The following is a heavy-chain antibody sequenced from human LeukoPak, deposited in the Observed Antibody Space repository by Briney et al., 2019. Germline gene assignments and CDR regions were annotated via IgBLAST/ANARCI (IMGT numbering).Heavy chain of an antibody. CDR1: GFTFSDYS. CDR3: AKDESDIVVVPAAMEFDP. D-gene: IGHD2-2*01. J-gene: IGHJ5*02. Sequence: KPGGSLRLSCEASGFTFSDYSMNWVRQAPGKGLEWVSAISGSGGSTYYADSVKGRFTISRDNSKNTLYLQMNSLRAEDTAVYYCAKDESDIVVVPAAMEFDPWGQGTLVTVSS. CDR2: ISGSGGST. V-gene: IGHV3-23*01.